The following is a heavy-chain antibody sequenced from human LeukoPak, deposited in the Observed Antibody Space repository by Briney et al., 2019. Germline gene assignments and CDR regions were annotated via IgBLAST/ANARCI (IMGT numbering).Heavy chain of an antibody. CDR2: IKQDGSEK. CDR1: GFTFSDYY. D-gene: IGHD6-19*01. J-gene: IGHJ4*02. V-gene: IGHV3-7*01. Sequence: GGSLRLSCAASGFTFSDYYMSWVRQAPGKGLEWVANIKQDGSEKYYVDSVKGRFTISRDNAKNSLYLQMNSLRAEDTAVYYCARVGSGWYREIDYWGQGTLVTVSS. CDR3: ARVGSGWYREIDY.